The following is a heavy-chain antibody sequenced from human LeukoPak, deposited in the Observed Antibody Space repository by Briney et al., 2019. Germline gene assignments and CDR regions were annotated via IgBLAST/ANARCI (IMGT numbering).Heavy chain of an antibody. D-gene: IGHD5-18*01. J-gene: IGHJ4*02. V-gene: IGHV3-30*02. CDR2: IRYDENNK. CDR3: ASSKGYSYGANYFDY. Sequence: GGSLRLACAASGFTFSSYGMHWVRQAPGKGLEWVAFIRYDENNKYYADSVKGRFTSTRDDSKNTVYLQMNSLRAEDTAVYYCASSKGYSYGANYFDYWGQGTLVTVSS. CDR1: GFTFSSYG.